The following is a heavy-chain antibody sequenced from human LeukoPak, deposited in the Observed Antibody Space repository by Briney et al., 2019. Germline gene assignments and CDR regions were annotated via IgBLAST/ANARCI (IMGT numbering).Heavy chain of an antibody. Sequence: PGRSLRLSCAASGFTFSSYGMHWVRQAPGKGLEWVAVISNDETNKYYTDSVKSRFTISRDNSKNMVYLQMNSLRVEDTAIYYCAKEGQRGSYGVYDDYHWGQGTLVTVSS. CDR1: GFTFSSYG. V-gene: IGHV3-30*18. J-gene: IGHJ5*02. CDR2: ISNDETNK. CDR3: AKEGQRGSYGVYDDYH. D-gene: IGHD5/OR15-5a*01.